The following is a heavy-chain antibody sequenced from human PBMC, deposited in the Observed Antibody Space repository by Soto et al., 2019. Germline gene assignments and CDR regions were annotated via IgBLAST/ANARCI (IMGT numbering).Heavy chain of an antibody. Sequence: SVKVSCKASGYTFTSYYMHWVRQAPGQGLEWMGIINPSGGSTSYAQKFQGRVTMTRDTSTSTVYMELSSLRSEDTAVYYCARGDGNYYDSSGYYYNFDYWGQGTLVTVSS. V-gene: IGHV1-46*01. J-gene: IGHJ4*02. CDR1: GYTFTSYY. CDR3: ARGDGNYYDSSGYYYNFDY. CDR2: INPSGGST. D-gene: IGHD3-22*01.